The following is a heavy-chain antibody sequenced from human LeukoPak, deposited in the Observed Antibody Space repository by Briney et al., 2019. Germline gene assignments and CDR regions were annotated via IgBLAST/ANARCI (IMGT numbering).Heavy chain of an antibody. D-gene: IGHD1-26*01. CDR2: IYYSGST. V-gene: IGHV4-59*11. J-gene: IGHJ4*02. Sequence: SETLSLTCTVSGGSISSHYWSWIRQPPGKGLEWIGYIYYSGSTNYNPPLKSRVTISVDTSKNQFSLKLSSVTAADTAVYYCARARRSGLPFDYWGQGTLVTVSS. CDR1: GGSISSHY. CDR3: ARARRSGLPFDY.